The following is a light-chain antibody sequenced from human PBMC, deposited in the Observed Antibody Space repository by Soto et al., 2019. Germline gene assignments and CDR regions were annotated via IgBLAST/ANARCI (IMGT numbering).Light chain of an antibody. CDR3: SSFRSSSTLPYV. V-gene: IGLV2-14*01. CDR2: EVT. Sequence: SALTQPASVSGSPGQSITISCTGTSSDVGGYDYVSWYQQYPGKAPKLIIYEVTNRPSGVSNRFSGSKSGNTVSLTISGLRAEDEADYYCSSFRSSSTLPYVFGTGTKVTVL. J-gene: IGLJ1*01. CDR1: SSDVGGYDY.